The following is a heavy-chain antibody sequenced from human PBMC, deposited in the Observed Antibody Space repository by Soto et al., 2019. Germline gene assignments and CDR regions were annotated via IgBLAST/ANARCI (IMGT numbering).Heavy chain of an antibody. Sequence: SGGSLRLSCAASGFTFSIYTMSWVRQAPGRGLEWVSYIGARTNDIKYADSVKGRLTISRDNAKNSLYLQMNSLRAEDTAVYFCARERGGYYFDYWGLGTLVTVSS. V-gene: IGHV3-21*05. CDR3: ARERGGYYFDY. D-gene: IGHD3-3*01. CDR1: GFTFSIYT. CDR2: IGARTNDI. J-gene: IGHJ4*02.